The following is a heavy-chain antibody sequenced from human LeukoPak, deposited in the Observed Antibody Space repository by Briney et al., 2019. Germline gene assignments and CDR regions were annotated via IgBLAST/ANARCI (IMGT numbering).Heavy chain of an antibody. CDR1: GGTFSSYA. V-gene: IGHV1-2*02. CDR2: INPNSGGT. J-gene: IGHJ4*02. CDR3: ARGGPWPPFDY. Sequence: GASVKVSCKASGGTFSSYAISWVRQAPGQGLEWMGWINPNSGGTNYAQKFQGRVTMTRDTSISTAYMELSRLRSDDTAVYYCARGGPWPPFDYWGQGTLVTVSS. D-gene: IGHD3/OR15-3a*01.